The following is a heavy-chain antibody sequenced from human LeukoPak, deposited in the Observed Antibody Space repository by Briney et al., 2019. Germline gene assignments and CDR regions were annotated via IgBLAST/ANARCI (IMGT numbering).Heavy chain of an antibody. D-gene: IGHD6-13*01. CDR1: GYTFTSYY. J-gene: IGHJ4*02. V-gene: IGHV1-46*01. CDR3: ARGPQGRIAAAGTASDY. Sequence: GASVKFSCKASGYTFTSYYMHWVRQAPGQGLEWMGIINPSGGSTSYAQKFQGRVTMTRDTSTSTVYMELSSLRSEDTAVYYCARGPQGRIAAAGTASDYWGQGTLVTVSS. CDR2: INPSGGST.